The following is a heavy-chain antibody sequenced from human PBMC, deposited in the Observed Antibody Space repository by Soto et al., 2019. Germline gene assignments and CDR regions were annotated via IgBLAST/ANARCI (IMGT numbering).Heavy chain of an antibody. J-gene: IGHJ6*02. D-gene: IGHD2-15*01. CDR2: IRSKANSYAT. CDR1: GFTFIGSA. V-gene: IGHV3-73*01. CDR3: TRHSEELYCSGGSCYYYYGMDV. Sequence: PGGSQRLSCSASGFTFIGSAMHWVRQASCKGLELVGRIRSKANSYATAYAASVKGRFTISRDDSKNTAYRQMNSLKTEDTAVYYCTRHSEELYCSGGSCYYYYGMDVWGQGTTVTVSS.